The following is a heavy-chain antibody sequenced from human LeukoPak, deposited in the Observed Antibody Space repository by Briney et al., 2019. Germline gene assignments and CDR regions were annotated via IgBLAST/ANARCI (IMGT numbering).Heavy chain of an antibody. CDR1: GFTFSSYG. D-gene: IGHD5-18*01. CDR2: ISYDGSNK. Sequence: GGSLRLSCAASGFTFSSYGMHWVRQAPGKGLEWVAVISYDGSNKYYADSVKGRFTISRDNSKNTLYLQMNSLRAEDTAVYYCAKAQARRLNGYGYSFDYWGQGTLVTVSS. CDR3: AKAQARRLNGYGYSFDY. V-gene: IGHV3-30*18. J-gene: IGHJ4*02.